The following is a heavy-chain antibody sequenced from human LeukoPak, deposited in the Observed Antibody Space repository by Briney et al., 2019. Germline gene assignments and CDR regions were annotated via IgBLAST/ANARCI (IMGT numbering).Heavy chain of an antibody. CDR1: GGSIRSSTYY. CDR3: ARSGIAAALDAFDI. Sequence: PSETLSLTCTVSGGSIRSSTYYWGWIRQPPGKGLEWIGSIYYSGSTYYNPSLKSRVTISVDTSKNQFSLKLSSVTAADTAVYYCARSGIAAALDAFDIWGQGTMVTVSS. V-gene: IGHV4-39*07. CDR2: IYYSGST. D-gene: IGHD6-13*01. J-gene: IGHJ3*02.